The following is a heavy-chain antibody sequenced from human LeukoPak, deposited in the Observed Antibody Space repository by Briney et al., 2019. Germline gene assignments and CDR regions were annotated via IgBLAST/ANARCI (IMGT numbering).Heavy chain of an antibody. V-gene: IGHV3-21*01. CDR2: ISSSRTYI. Sequence: PGGSLRLSCAASGFTFSSYSLNWVRLAPGKGLEWVSSISSSRTYIYYADSVKGRFTISRDNAKNSLYLQMNSLRAEDTAVYYCARDLLPNYYDSSGPPDYWGQGTLVTVSS. D-gene: IGHD3-22*01. CDR3: ARDLLPNYYDSSGPPDY. J-gene: IGHJ4*02. CDR1: GFTFSSYS.